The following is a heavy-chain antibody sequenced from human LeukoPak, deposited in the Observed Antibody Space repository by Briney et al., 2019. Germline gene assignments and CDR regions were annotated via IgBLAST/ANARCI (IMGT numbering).Heavy chain of an antibody. J-gene: IGHJ3*02. CDR1: GGSISSYY. D-gene: IGHD3-9*01. CDR2: IYTSGST. Sequence: PSETLSLTCTVSGGSISSYYWSWIRQPAGKGLEWIGRIYTSGSTNYNPSLKGRVTMSVDTSKNQFSLKLSSVTAADTAVYYCARDRFDWLYSTDAFDIWGQGTMVTVSS. V-gene: IGHV4-4*07. CDR3: ARDRFDWLYSTDAFDI.